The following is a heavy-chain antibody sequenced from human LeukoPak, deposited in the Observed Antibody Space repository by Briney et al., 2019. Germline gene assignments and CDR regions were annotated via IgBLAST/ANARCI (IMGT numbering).Heavy chain of an antibody. CDR3: ARGPSITMVRGGQWYYYMDV. J-gene: IGHJ6*03. V-gene: IGHV1-46*01. CDR2: INPSGGST. Sequence: ASVKVSCKASGYTFTSYYIHWVRQAPGQGLEWMGLINPSGGSTNYAQEFQGRVTITRDTSTSTVYMELSSLRSEDTAVYYCARGPSITMVRGGQWYYYMDVWGKGTTVTISS. CDR1: GYTFTSYY. D-gene: IGHD3-10*01.